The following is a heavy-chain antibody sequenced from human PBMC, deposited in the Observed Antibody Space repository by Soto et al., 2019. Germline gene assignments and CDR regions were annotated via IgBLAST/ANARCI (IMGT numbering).Heavy chain of an antibody. J-gene: IGHJ1*01. CDR3: SSGYSSGWYPFAF. D-gene: IGHD6-19*01. CDR1: GCTHTEIF. V-gene: IGHV1-24*01. Sequence: GSSGKVTCKVSGCTHTEIFMHWGRPALVRGGEGMGGFGPEDGETIYAQKFQGRVTMTEDTSTDTAYMELSSMRSEDTAVYYCSSGYSSGWYPFAFWGQRSLVTVSS. CDR2: FGPEDGET.